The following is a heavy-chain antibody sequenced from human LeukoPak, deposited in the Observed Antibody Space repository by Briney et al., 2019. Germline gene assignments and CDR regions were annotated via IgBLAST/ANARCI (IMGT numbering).Heavy chain of an antibody. D-gene: IGHD6-19*01. CDR2: ISYDGSNK. V-gene: IGHV3-30*04. CDR3: ARYSSGWYYFDY. Sequence: GGPLRLSCAASGFTFSSYAMHWVRQAPGKGLEWVAVISYDGSNKYYADSVKGRFTISRDNSKNTLYLQMNSLRAEDTAVYYCARYSSGWYYFDYWGQGTLVTVSS. CDR1: GFTFSSYA. J-gene: IGHJ4*02.